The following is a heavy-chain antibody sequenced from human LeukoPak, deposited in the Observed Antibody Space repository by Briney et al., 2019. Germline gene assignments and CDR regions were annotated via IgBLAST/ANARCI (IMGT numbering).Heavy chain of an antibody. D-gene: IGHD5-12*01. CDR3: ARDNVGGGYDWDYYYYYGMDV. J-gene: IGHJ6*02. V-gene: IGHV3-48*03. CDR1: GFTFSSYE. CDR2: ISSSGSTI. Sequence: GGSLRLSCAASGFTFSSYEMNWVRRAPGKGLEWVSYISSSGSTIYYADSVKGRFTISRDNAKNSLYLQMNSLRAEDTAVYYCARDNVGGGYDWDYYYYYGMDVWGQGTTVTVSS.